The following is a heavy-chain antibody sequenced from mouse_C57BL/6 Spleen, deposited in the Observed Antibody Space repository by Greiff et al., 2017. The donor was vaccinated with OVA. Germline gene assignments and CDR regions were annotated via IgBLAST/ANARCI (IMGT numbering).Heavy chain of an antibody. Sequence: DVKLVESGGDLVKPGGSLKLSCAASGFTFSSYGMSWVRQTPDKRLEWVATISSGGSYTYYPDSVKGRFTISRDNAKNTLYLQMSSLKSEDTAMYYCARLGDGYYWFAYWGQGTLVTVSA. CDR1: GFTFSSYG. V-gene: IGHV5-6*02. CDR3: ARLGDGYYWFAY. CDR2: ISSGGSYT. J-gene: IGHJ3*01. D-gene: IGHD2-3*01.